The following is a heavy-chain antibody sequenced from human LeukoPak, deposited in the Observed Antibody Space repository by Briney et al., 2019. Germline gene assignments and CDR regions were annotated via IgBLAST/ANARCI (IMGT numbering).Heavy chain of an antibody. D-gene: IGHD3-22*01. CDR3: ATDNSGSPIDH. V-gene: IGHV3-23*01. CDR1: GFTFSSYT. Sequence: PGGSLRLSCTASGFTFSSYTMSWVRQAPGEGLEWLSAINGRGITFYADSVQGRFTISRDNSKDTLYLQMNSLRADDTAVYYCATDNSGSPIDHWGQGTLVTVST. CDR2: INGRGIT. J-gene: IGHJ4*02.